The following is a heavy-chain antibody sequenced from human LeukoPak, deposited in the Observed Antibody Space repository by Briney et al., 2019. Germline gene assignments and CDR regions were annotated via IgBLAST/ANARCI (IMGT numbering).Heavy chain of an antibody. CDR2: TYYRSKWYH. CDR1: GDSVSRNITA. V-gene: IGHV6-1*01. CDR3: ARGYYMDV. J-gene: IGHJ6*03. Sequence: SQTLSLTCAISGDSVSRNITAGNWLRQSPSRGIGWLVRTYYRSKWYHDYAVSVKSRITIHPDTSKNQFSLQLNSVTPEDTAVYYGARGYYMDVWGKGTTVTVSS. D-gene: IGHD3-10*01.